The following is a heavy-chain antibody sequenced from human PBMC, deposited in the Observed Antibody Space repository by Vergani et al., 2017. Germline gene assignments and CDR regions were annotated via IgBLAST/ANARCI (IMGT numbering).Heavy chain of an antibody. Sequence: QVQLQESGPGLVKPSETLSLTCTVSGGSISSYYWSWIRQPPGKGLEWIGYIYYSGSTNYNPSLKSRVTISVDTSKNQFSLKLSSVTAADTAVYYCARCVQLDGDYVGDGMDVWGQGTTVTVSS. CDR1: GGSISSYY. CDR3: ARCVQLDGDYVGDGMDV. CDR2: IYYSGST. J-gene: IGHJ6*02. D-gene: IGHD4-17*01. V-gene: IGHV4-59*01.